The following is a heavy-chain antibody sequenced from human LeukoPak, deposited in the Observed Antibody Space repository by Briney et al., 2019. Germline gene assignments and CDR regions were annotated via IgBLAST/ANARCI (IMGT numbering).Heavy chain of an antibody. Sequence: PSETLSLTCAVYGGSFRGYYWSWIRQPPGKGLEWIGEINHSGSTNYNPSLKSRVTISVDTSKNQFSLKLSSVTAADTAVYYCARGSSSWHFDYWGQGTLVTVSS. D-gene: IGHD6-13*01. CDR3: ARGSSSWHFDY. V-gene: IGHV4-34*01. CDR1: GGSFRGYY. J-gene: IGHJ4*02. CDR2: INHSGST.